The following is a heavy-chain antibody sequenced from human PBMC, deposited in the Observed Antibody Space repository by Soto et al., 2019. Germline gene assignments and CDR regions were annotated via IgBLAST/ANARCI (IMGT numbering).Heavy chain of an antibody. CDR2: IYHSGST. D-gene: IGHD3-22*01. CDR1: GGSISSGGYS. V-gene: IGHV4-30-2*01. J-gene: IGHJ5*02. Sequence: TLSLTCAVSGGSISSGGYSWSWIRQPPGKGLEWIGYIYHSGSTYYNPSLKSRVTISVDRSKNQFSLKLSSVTAADTAVYYCARGYYYDSSGYSFDPWGQGTLVTVSS. CDR3: ARGYYYDSSGYSFDP.